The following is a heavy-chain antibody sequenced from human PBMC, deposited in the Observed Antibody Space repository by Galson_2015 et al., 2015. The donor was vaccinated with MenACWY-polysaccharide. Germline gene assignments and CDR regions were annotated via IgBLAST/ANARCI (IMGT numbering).Heavy chain of an antibody. J-gene: IGHJ4*02. D-gene: IGHD1/OR15-1a*01. V-gene: IGHV3-21*01. CDR1: GFRVSESF. CDR3: ASRTRFRTGSGPEDY. Sequence: SLRLSCAVSGFRVSESFLSWVRQVPGQGLQWVSAISGNSAYIYYADSVKGRFTISRDNAKNSLYLQMNSLRAEDTAIYYCASRTRFRTGSGPEDYWGQGTLVTVSS. CDR2: ISGNSAYI.